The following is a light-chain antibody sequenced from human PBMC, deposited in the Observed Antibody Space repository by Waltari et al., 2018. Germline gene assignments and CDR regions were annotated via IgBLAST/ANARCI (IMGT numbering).Light chain of an antibody. J-gene: IGLJ3*02. V-gene: IGLV1-47*01. CDR2: RNN. Sequence: QSILTQPPSASGTPGQRVTISCSGRSSTLGSNYVYWYQQLPGTAPKLLIYRNNQRPSGVPDRFSGSKSGTSASLAISGLRSEDEADYYCAAWDDSLSAWVFGGGTKLTVL. CDR3: AAWDDSLSAWV. CDR1: SSTLGSNY.